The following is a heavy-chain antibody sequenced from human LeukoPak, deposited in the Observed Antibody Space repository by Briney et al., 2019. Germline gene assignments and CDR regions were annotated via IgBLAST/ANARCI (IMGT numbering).Heavy chain of an antibody. CDR3: AEDLGAGGGSVFGY. J-gene: IGHJ4*02. D-gene: IGHD3-10*01. V-gene: IGHV3-23*01. CDR1: GFTFSNYA. CDR2: ISGSGGNT. Sequence: GGSLRLSCAASGFTFSNYAMSWVRQAPGKGLEWVSAISGSGGNTYYADSVKGRFTISKDNSKNTLSLQMNSLRAEDTAIYYCAEDLGAGGGSVFGYWGQGALVTVSS.